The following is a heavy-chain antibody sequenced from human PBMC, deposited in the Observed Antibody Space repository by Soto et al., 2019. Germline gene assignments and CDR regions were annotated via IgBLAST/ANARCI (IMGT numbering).Heavy chain of an antibody. CDR2: INSDGSST. CDR3: ARDELGSLFDY. V-gene: IGHV3-74*01. J-gene: IGHJ4*02. D-gene: IGHD1-26*01. Sequence: GGSLRLSCAASGCTFSSYWMHWVRQAPGKGLVWVSRINSDGSSTSYADSVKGRFTISRDNAKNTLYLQMNSLRAEDTAVYYCARDELGSLFDYWGQGTLVTVSS. CDR1: GCTFSSYW.